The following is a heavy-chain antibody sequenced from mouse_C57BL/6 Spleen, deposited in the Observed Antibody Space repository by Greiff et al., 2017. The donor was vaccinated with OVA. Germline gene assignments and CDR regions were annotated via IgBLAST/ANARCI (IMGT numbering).Heavy chain of an antibody. CDR1: GFTFPEYT. CDR3: ARHEEEGITKAWFAY. D-gene: IGHD2-4*01. CDR2: FYPGSGSI. Sequence: VVEPGASVKLSCKASGFTFPEYTFPWVKHRSGQGLAWLGWFYPGSGSIKYNEKFKDKATLTADKSPSTVYMERSRVTSEDSTVYVCARHEEEGITKAWFAYWGQGTLVTVSA. V-gene: IGHV1-62-2*01. J-gene: IGHJ3*01.